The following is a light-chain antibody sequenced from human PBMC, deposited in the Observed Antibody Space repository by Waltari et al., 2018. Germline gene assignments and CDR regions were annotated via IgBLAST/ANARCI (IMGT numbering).Light chain of an antibody. V-gene: IGKV1-5*03. CDR1: QSISSW. CDR2: KAS. Sequence: DIQMTQSPSTLSASVGDRVTITCRASQSISSWLAWYQQKPGKAPKLLIYKASSLESGVPSTFRGSGSGTEFPLTISSLQPDDFATYSCQQYNSPSYTFGQGTKLEIK. J-gene: IGKJ2*01. CDR3: QQYNSPSYT.